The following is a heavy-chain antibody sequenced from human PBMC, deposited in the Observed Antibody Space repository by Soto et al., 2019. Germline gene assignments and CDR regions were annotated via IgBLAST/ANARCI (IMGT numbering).Heavy chain of an antibody. CDR3: ARDRRVCSNTSCYGGDFDF. Sequence: NPSECLSLTCTFCSGSISIGDYFLSWISQHPGKGLEWIGYIYFSGNTYYNPSLKSRVSISLDTSKNQFSLRLSSVTAADTAVYYCARDRRVCSNTSCYGGDFDFWGPGTLVTVSS. V-gene: IGHV4-31*03. CDR2: IYFSGNT. CDR1: SGSISIGDYF. J-gene: IGHJ4*02. D-gene: IGHD2-2*01.